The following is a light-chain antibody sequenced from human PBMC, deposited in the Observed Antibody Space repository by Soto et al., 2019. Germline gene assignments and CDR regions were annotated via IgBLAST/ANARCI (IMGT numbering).Light chain of an antibody. J-gene: IGLJ3*02. CDR3: ISYRSGSTLV. CDR2: EVT. CDR1: SSDVGGYNY. V-gene: IGLV2-14*01. Sequence: QSVLTQPASVSGSHGHSISISCTGTSSDVGGYNYVSWYQQHPGKAPKLIIYEVTNRPPGVSNRFSGSKSGNTASLTISGLQAEDEADYYCISYRSGSTLVFGGGTKLTVL.